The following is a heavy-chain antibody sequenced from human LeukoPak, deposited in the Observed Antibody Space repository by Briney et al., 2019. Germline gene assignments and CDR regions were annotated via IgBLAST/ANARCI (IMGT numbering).Heavy chain of an antibody. D-gene: IGHD3-22*01. Sequence: PSETLSLTCTVSGGSISSYYWSWIRQPAGKGLEWIGRIYTSGSTNYNPSLKSRVTMTVDTSKNQFSLKLSSVTAADTAVYYCARALGDSSGYYYYYFDYWGQGTLVTVSS. J-gene: IGHJ4*02. CDR3: ARALGDSSGYYYYYFDY. CDR1: GGSISSYY. CDR2: IYTSGST. V-gene: IGHV4-4*07.